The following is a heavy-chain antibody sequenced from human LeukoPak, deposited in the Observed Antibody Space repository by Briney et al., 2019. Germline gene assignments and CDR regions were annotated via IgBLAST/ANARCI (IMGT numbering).Heavy chain of an antibody. V-gene: IGHV3-30-3*01. D-gene: IGHD3-22*01. CDR1: GFTFNSNA. CDR3: ARDPSRYYYDSSGYYSPKSSDY. Sequence: GGSLRLSCAASGFTFNSNAMHWLRQAPGKGLEWVAVISYDGSNKYYADSVKGRFTISRDNSKNTLYLQMNSLRAEDTAVYYCARDPSRYYYDSSGYYSPKSSDYWGQGTLVTVSS. CDR2: ISYDGSNK. J-gene: IGHJ4*02.